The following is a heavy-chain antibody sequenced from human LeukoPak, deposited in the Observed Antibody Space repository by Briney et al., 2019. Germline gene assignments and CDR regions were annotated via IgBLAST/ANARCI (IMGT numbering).Heavy chain of an antibody. CDR2: INHSGST. CDR1: GGSFGGYY. V-gene: IGHV4-34*01. Sequence: SETLSLTCAVYGGSFGGYYWSWIRQPPGKGLEWIGEINHSGSTNYNPSLKSRVTISVDTSKNQFSLKLSSVTAADTAVYYCARGQYCSSTSCYKGQRGYYYYMDVWGKRTTVTVSS. CDR3: ARGQYCSSTSCYKGQRGYYYYMDV. D-gene: IGHD2-2*02. J-gene: IGHJ6*03.